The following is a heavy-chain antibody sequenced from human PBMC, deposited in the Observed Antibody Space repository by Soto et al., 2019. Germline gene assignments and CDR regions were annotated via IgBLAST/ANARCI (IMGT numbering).Heavy chain of an antibody. D-gene: IGHD4-17*01. CDR3: ARRPVTYYFDY. CDR1: GFTFSNYA. J-gene: IGHJ4*02. Sequence: SGFTFSNYAMHWVRQAPGKGLEWVAVISYDGSNTYYADSVKGRFTISRDNSKNTLYLQMDSLRAEDTAVYFCARRPVTYYFDYWGQGTLVTVS. V-gene: IGHV3-30-3*01. CDR2: ISYDGSNT.